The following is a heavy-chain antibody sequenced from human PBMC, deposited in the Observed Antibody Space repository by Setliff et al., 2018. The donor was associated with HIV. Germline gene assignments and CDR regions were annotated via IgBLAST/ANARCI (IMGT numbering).Heavy chain of an antibody. CDR2: AYYIGST. D-gene: IGHD2-21*01. CDR3: ARQVWLSDNHYYYYMDV. J-gene: IGHJ6*03. CDR1: GGSINNSDCN. V-gene: IGHV4-39*01. Sequence: SETLSLTCTLSGGSINNSDCNWAWIRQSPGKGLEWIASAYYIGSTYYSSLKSRAAISVDTSKNRFSLRLSSVTAADTAIYYCARQVWLSDNHYYYYMDVWGKGTTVTDSS.